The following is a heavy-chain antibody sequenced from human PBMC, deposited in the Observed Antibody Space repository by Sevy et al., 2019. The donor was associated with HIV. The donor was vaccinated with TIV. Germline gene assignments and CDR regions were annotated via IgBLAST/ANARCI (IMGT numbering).Heavy chain of an antibody. J-gene: IGHJ4*02. CDR3: TRAYCSGGSCYALAY. CDR1: GYSFTTYR. CDR2: ISPHNGDT. D-gene: IGHD2-15*01. V-gene: IGHV1-18*01. Sequence: ASVKVSCKASGYSFTTYRITWLRQAPGQGLEWMGWISPHNGDTNYVQNLQGRVTMIRDTSTSTGYVGLRSLRSDDTAVYYCTRAYCSGGSCYALAYWGQGTRVTVSS.